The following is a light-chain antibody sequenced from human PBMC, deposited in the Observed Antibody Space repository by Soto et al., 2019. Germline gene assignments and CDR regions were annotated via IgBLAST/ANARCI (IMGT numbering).Light chain of an antibody. CDR3: QQSYSTPTWT. Sequence: DIQITQSPSSLSASIGDRVTITCRASQTIRTYLNWYQQKPGKPPKLLIYSASSWQSGVPSRFSGSGSGTEFTLTISSLQPEDFATYYCQQSYSTPTWTFGQGTKVEIK. CDR2: SAS. V-gene: IGKV1-39*01. CDR1: QTIRTY. J-gene: IGKJ1*01.